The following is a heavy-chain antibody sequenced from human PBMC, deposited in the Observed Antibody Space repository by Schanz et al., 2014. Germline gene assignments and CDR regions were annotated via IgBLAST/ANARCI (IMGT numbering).Heavy chain of an antibody. CDR2: IGGSGDST. V-gene: IGHV3-23*04. CDR1: GFTFSNHA. J-gene: IGHJ4*02. CDR3: AMGGYQLHH. D-gene: IGHD1-7*01. Sequence: VQLVESGGGLVKPGGSLRLSCAASGFTFSNHALSWVRQAPGKGLEWVSGIGGSGDSTHYADSVKGRFTISRDNAENTLYLQMNSLRVEDTAVYYCAMGGYQLHHWGQGTLVTVSS.